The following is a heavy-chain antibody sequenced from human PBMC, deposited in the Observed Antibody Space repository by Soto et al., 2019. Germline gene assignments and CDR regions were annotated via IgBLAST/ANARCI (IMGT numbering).Heavy chain of an antibody. CDR2: ISDYNGNT. V-gene: IGHV1-18*01. J-gene: IGHJ5*02. CDR1: GYTFINYG. D-gene: IGHD3-9*01. Sequence: QVQLVQSGAEVKKPGASVKVSCKASGYTFINYGISWVRQAPGQGLEWMGWISDYNGNTIYALKFQGRVTMTTDPSTSTGYMELRSLTSDDTAVYYCANSIRGDYDILTSFDPWGQGTLVTVSS. CDR3: ANSIRGDYDILTSFDP.